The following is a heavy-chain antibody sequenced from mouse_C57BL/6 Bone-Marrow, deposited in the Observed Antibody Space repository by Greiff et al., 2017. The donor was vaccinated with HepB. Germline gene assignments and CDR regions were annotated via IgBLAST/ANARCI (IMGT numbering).Heavy chain of an antibody. J-gene: IGHJ3*01. Sequence: EVQLQQSGGGLVKPGGSLKLSCAASGFTFSDYGMHWVRQAPEKGLEWVAYISSGSSTIYYADTVKGRFTISRDNAKNTLFLQMTSLRSEDTAMYYCARVRWFLSWFAYWGQGTLVTVSA. CDR1: GFTFSDYG. V-gene: IGHV5-17*01. D-gene: IGHD2-3*01. CDR2: ISSGSSTI. CDR3: ARVRWFLSWFAY.